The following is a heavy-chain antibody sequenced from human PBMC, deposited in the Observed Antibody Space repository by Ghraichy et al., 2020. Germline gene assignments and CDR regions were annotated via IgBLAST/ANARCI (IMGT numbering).Heavy chain of an antibody. CDR1: GYTFTSYD. CDR2: MNPNSGNT. V-gene: IGHV1-8*01. D-gene: IGHD4-11*01. CDR3: ARGVFDYSNRYAPTSMYYYMDV. J-gene: IGHJ6*03. Sequence: ASVKVSCKASGYTFTSYDINWVRQATGQGLEWMGWMNPNSGNTGYAQKFQGRVTMTRNTSISTAYMELSSLRSEDTAVYYCARGVFDYSNRYAPTSMYYYMDVWGKGTTVTVSS.